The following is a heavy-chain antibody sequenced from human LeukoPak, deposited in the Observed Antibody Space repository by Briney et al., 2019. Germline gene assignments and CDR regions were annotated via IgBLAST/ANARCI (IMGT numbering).Heavy chain of an antibody. CDR3: AREGRKYGSGSLYYFDY. J-gene: IGHJ4*02. D-gene: IGHD3-10*01. V-gene: IGHV1-69*13. Sequence: GASVKLSCKASRCTFSSYYISWVRRAPGQGLEWSGGIFPIFGTANYAQKFQGRVTITADESTSTAYMELSSLRSEDTAVYYCAREGRKYGSGSLYYFDYWGQGTLVTVSS. CDR2: IFPIFGTA. CDR1: RCTFSSYY.